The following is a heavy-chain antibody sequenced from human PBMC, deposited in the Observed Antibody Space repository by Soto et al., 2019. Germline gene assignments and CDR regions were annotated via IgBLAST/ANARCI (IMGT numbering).Heavy chain of an antibody. D-gene: IGHD2-15*01. CDR2: IYYSGST. Sequence: QVQLQESGPGLVKPSQTLSLTCTVSGGSISSGGYYWSWIRQHPGKGLEWIGYIYYSGSTYYNPSLKSRVTISVDTSKNQFALKLSSVTAADTAVYYCATSGVVAAPDAFDIWGQGTMVTVSS. V-gene: IGHV4-31*03. J-gene: IGHJ3*02. CDR3: ATSGVVAAPDAFDI. CDR1: GGSISSGGYY.